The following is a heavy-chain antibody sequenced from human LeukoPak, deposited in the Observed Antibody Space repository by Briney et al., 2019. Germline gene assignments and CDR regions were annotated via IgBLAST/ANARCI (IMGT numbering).Heavy chain of an antibody. D-gene: IGHD6-19*01. Sequence: PSGTLSLTCTVSGGSISSSDYDWGWIRQPPGKGLQWIGSIFYSGITYYNPSLKSRVTISVDTSKNQFSLRLRSVIAADTAVYYCARQGIAVARDDYWGQGTLVTVSS. V-gene: IGHV4-39*01. CDR2: IFYSGIT. CDR1: GGSISSSDYD. J-gene: IGHJ4*02. CDR3: ARQGIAVARDDY.